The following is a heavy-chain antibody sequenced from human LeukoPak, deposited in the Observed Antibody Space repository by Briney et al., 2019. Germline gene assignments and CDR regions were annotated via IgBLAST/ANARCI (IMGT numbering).Heavy chain of an antibody. CDR2: IRSKASGGTT. J-gene: IGHJ5*02. V-gene: IGHV3-49*03. CDR3: ARGGYLYGA. CDR1: GFTFGDYT. D-gene: IGHD3-10*01. Sequence: GGSLRLSCTASGFTFGDYTMSWFRQPPGKGLEWVGFIRSKASGGTTDYAASVRGRFTISRDDSKSIAYPQLNSLKTEDTAVYYCARGGYLYGAWGQGSLVTVSS.